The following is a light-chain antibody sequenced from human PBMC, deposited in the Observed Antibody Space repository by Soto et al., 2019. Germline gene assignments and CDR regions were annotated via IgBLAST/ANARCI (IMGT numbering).Light chain of an antibody. Sequence: QSALTQPASVSGSPGQSITISCTGTSRDVGGYNYVSWHQQHPGKAPKVIITEVSNRPSGVSNRFSGSKSGNTASQTISGLQAEDEADYYCSSYVNYNTFVIFGGGTSSPS. CDR1: SRDVGGYNY. V-gene: IGLV2-14*01. CDR2: EVS. CDR3: SSYVNYNTFVI. J-gene: IGLJ2*01.